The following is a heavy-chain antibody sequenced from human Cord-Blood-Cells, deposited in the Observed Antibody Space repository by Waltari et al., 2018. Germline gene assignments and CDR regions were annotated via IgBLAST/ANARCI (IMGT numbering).Heavy chain of an antibody. J-gene: IGHJ4*02. D-gene: IGHD7-27*01. Sequence: EVQLVESGGGLVQPGGSLRLSCAASGFTFSSSWMSWVRQAPGKGLEGVANIKQDGSEKYYVDSVKGRFTISRDNAKNSLYLQMNSLRAEDTAVYYCALGRLGKGLFDYWGQGTLVTVSS. V-gene: IGHV3-7*01. CDR1: GFTFSSSW. CDR3: ALGRLGKGLFDY. CDR2: IKQDGSEK.